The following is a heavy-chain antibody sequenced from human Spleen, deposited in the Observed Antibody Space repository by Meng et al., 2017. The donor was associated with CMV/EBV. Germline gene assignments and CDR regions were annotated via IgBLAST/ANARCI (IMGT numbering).Heavy chain of an antibody. Sequence: GGSLRLSCAVSGFTFSSYAMYWVRQAPGKGLEWVAFIRYDGSNKYYADSVKGRFTISRDNSKNTLYLQMNSLRAEDTAVYYCAKPMVRGVSTNYYGMDVWGQGTTVTVSS. CDR3: AKPMVRGVSTNYYGMDV. V-gene: IGHV3-30*02. J-gene: IGHJ6*02. CDR1: GFTFSSYA. CDR2: IRYDGSNK. D-gene: IGHD3-10*01.